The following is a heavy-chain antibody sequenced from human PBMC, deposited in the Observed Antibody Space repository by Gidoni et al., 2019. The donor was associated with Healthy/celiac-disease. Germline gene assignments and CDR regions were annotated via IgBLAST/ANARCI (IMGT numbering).Heavy chain of an antibody. Sequence: EVQLLESGGGLVQPGGSLRLPCAAPGLTFSSYAMSWVRKGPGKGLEWVSAISGSGGSTYYADSVKGRFTISRDNSKNTLSLQMNSLRAEDTAVYYCAKNPSGYTLDYYYGMDVWGQGTTVTVSS. CDR2: ISGSGGST. CDR1: GLTFSSYA. J-gene: IGHJ6*02. CDR3: AKNPSGYTLDYYYGMDV. D-gene: IGHD3-22*01. V-gene: IGHV3-23*01.